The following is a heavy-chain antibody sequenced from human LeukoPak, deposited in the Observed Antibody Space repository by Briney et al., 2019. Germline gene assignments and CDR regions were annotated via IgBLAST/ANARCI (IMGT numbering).Heavy chain of an antibody. CDR1: GFTFSSYA. V-gene: IGHV3-23*01. Sequence: GGSLRLSCAASGFTFSSYAMSWVRQAPGKGLEWVSSISGSGGSTYYADSVKGRFTISRDNSKNTLYLQMNSLRAEDTAVYYCAKAANVVVTAIVPFHYWGQGTLVTVSS. CDR3: AKAANVVVTAIVPFHY. J-gene: IGHJ4*02. CDR2: ISGSGGST. D-gene: IGHD2-21*02.